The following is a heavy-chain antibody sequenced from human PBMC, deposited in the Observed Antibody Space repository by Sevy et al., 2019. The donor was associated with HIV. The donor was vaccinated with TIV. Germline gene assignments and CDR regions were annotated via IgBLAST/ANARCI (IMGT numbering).Heavy chain of an antibody. Sequence: SETLSLTCSVSGGSIRSSNYYWGWIRQPPGRGLEWIGIFSYSGNTYSTPSLKIRVTMSVDTSKNEFSLKLTSVTVADTAVYYCARHVKLVRVPVYFDYWGQGTLVTVSS. CDR2: FSYSGNT. CDR1: GGSIRSSNYY. CDR3: ARHVKLVRVPVYFDY. J-gene: IGHJ4*02. V-gene: IGHV4-39*01. D-gene: IGHD3-10*01.